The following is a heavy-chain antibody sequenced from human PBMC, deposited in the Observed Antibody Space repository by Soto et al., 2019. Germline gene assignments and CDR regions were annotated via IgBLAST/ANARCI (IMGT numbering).Heavy chain of an antibody. V-gene: IGHV1-3*01. Sequence: ASVKVSCKASGYTFTSYAMHWVRQAPGQRLEWMGWINAGNGNTKYSQKFQGRVTITRDTSASTAYMELSSLRSEDTAAYYCASFQIEGIAARPLYYGMDVWGQGTTVTVSS. D-gene: IGHD6-6*01. CDR3: ASFQIEGIAARPLYYGMDV. CDR2: INAGNGNT. CDR1: GYTFTSYA. J-gene: IGHJ6*02.